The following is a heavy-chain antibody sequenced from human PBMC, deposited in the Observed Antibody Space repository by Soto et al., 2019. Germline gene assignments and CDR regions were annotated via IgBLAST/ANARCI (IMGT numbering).Heavy chain of an antibody. V-gene: IGHV4-59*01. Sequence: SETLSLTCTVSGGSISSYYWSWIRQPPGKGLEWIGYIYYSGSTNYNPSLKSRVTISVDTSKNQFSLKLSSVTAADTAVYYCARGNEGNYDFWSGYYVAFDIWGQGTMVTVSS. J-gene: IGHJ3*02. CDR1: GGSISSYY. CDR3: ARGNEGNYDFWSGYYVAFDI. CDR2: IYYSGST. D-gene: IGHD3-3*01.